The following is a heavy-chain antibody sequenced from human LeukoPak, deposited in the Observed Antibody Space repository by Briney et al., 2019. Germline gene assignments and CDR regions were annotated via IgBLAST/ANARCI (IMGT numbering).Heavy chain of an antibody. D-gene: IGHD2-15*01. CDR3: ARVRRYCSGGSCYSYGMDV. CDR2: INHSGST. CDR1: GGSFSGYY. Sequence: SETLSPTCAVYGGSFSGYYWSWIRQPPGKGLEWIGEINHSGSTNYNPSLKSRVTISVDTSKNQFSLKLSSVTAADTAVYYCARVRRYCSGGSCYSYGMDVWGKGTTVTVSS. V-gene: IGHV4-34*01. J-gene: IGHJ6*04.